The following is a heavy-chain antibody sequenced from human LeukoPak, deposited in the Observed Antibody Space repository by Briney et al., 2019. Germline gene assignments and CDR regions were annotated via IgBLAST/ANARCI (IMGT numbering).Heavy chain of an antibody. D-gene: IGHD3-10*01. CDR2: ITTSGGTT. J-gene: IGHJ4*02. CDR1: GFTFSDYG. CDR3: VTYGLGTYYRTAFGF. V-gene: IGHV3-23*01. Sequence: PGGSLRLSCAASGFTFSDYGMSWVRQAPGKGLEWVSTITTSGGTTYYADSVKGRPTISRNNSKSTLYLQMNSLRVEDTAVYYCVTYGLGTYYRTAFGFWGQGTLVTVSS.